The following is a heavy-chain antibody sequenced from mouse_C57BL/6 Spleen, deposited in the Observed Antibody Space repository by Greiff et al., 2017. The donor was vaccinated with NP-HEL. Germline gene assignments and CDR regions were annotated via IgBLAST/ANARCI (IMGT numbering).Heavy chain of an antibody. CDR2: IYPSDSET. D-gene: IGHD1-1*01. V-gene: IGHV1-61*01. CDR1: GYTFTSYW. Sequence: QVQLKQPGAELVRPGSSVKLSCKASGYTFTSYWMDWVKQRPGQGLEWIGNIYPSDSETHYNQKFKDKATLTVDKSSSTAYMQLSSLTSEDSAVYYCARLYYGRGYFDYWGQGTTLTVSS. CDR3: ARLYYGRGYFDY. J-gene: IGHJ2*01.